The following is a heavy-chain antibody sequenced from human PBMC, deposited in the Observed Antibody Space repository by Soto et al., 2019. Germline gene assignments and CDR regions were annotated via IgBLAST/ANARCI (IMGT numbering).Heavy chain of an antibody. J-gene: IGHJ4*02. CDR1: GGTFSNYA. CDR2: IIPIFGTG. D-gene: IGHD5-12*01. CDR3: ARPVEMATISRSYLFY. V-gene: IGHV1-69*01. Sequence: QVQLVQSGAEVKKPGSSVKVSCKASGGTFSNYAINWVRQAPGQGLEWMGGIIPIFGTGNYAQKFQGRVTITADESTSTAYLDLSGLSPADAAVYYCARPVEMATISRSYLFYWGQGTLVTVSS.